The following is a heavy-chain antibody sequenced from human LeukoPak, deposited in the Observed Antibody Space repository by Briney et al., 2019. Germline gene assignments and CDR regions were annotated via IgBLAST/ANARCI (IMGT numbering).Heavy chain of an antibody. CDR3: ATWAGRPDYCYYYMDV. CDR2: VDPEDGET. D-gene: IGHD3-10*01. V-gene: IGHV1-69-2*01. Sequence: ASVKVSCKVSGYTFTDYYMHWVQQAPGKGLEWMGLVDPEDGETIYAEKFQGRVTITADTSTDTAYMELSSLRSEDTAVYYCATWAGRPDYCYYYMDVWGKGTTVTVSS. J-gene: IGHJ6*03. CDR1: GYTFTDYY.